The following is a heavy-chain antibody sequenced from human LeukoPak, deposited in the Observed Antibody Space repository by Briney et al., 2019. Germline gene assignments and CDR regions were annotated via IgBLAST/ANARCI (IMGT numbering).Heavy chain of an antibody. Sequence: GESLKISCKGSGYSFTSYWIGWVRQMPGKGLEWMGITYPGDSDTRYSPSFQGQVTISADKSISTAYLQWSSLKASDTAMYYCARRYCSGGSCYWWFDPWGQGTLVTVSS. V-gene: IGHV5-51*01. J-gene: IGHJ5*02. CDR3: ARRYCSGGSCYWWFDP. CDR1: GYSFTSYW. D-gene: IGHD2-15*01. CDR2: TYPGDSDT.